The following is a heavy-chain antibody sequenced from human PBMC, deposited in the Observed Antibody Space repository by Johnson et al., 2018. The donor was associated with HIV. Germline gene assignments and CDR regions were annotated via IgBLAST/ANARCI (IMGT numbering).Heavy chain of an antibody. D-gene: IGHD3-10*01. J-gene: IGHJ3*02. V-gene: IGHV3-23*04. Sequence: VQLVESGGGLVQPGGSLRLSCAASGFTFSTYAMSWVLQAPGRGLEWVSAISGGGGSTYYADSVKGRFTISRDNAKKLLYLQMYSLRAEDTAFYYCARRGITIVADAFDIWGQGTMVTVSS. CDR2: ISGGGGST. CDR3: ARRGITIVADAFDI. CDR1: GFTFSTYA.